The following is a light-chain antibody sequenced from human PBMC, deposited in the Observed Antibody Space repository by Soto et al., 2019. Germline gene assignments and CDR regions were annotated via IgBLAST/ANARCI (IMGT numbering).Light chain of an antibody. V-gene: IGKV3-15*01. Sequence: EIVLTQSPATLSVSPGERVTLSCTSSQSVDISLAWYQQKPGQAPRLIIYGASTRATDMPGTFSGRGSGTEFTLTISSLRPEDVGVYYCQQYRSWPRTFGQGTKVDIK. CDR1: QSVDIS. CDR3: QQYRSWPRT. CDR2: GAS. J-gene: IGKJ1*01.